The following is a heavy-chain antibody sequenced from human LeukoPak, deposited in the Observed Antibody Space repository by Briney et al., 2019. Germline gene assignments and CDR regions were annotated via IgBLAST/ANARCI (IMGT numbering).Heavy chain of an antibody. CDR1: GFTFSSYG. D-gene: IGHD1-1*01. Sequence: GGSLILSCAASGFTFSSYGMHCVRQAPGKGLEWVAFIAEDGSNEKYTDSVKGRFTISRDNSNNTLYLRMNSLRAEDTGVYYCAKDRETTSSGAFDYWGQGTLVTVSS. V-gene: IGHV3-30*18. CDR3: AKDRETTSSGAFDY. CDR2: IAEDGSNE. J-gene: IGHJ4*02.